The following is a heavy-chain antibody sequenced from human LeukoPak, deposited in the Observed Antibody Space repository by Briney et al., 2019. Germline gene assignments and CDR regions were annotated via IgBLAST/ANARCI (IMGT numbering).Heavy chain of an antibody. V-gene: IGHV6-1*01. CDR1: GDSVSSPSAA. CDR2: TYYRSKWHY. CDR3: SREVAYCGDDCYSAEFDY. D-gene: IGHD2-21*02. Sequence: SQTLSLTCAISGDSVSSPSAAWNWLRQSPSGGLEWLGRTYYRSKWHYDSRGSVRSRISINPETSKNQFSLHLNSVTPEDTAVYYCSREVAYCGDDCYSAEFDYWGQGILVTVSS. J-gene: IGHJ4*02.